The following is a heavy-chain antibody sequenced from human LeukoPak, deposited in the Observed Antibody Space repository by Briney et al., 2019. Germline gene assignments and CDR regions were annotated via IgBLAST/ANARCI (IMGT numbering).Heavy chain of an antibody. CDR3: TRINYG. D-gene: IGHD3-16*01. CDR1: GFTFSSYW. Sequence: PGGSLRLSCAAPGFTFSSYWMHWVRQAPGKGLMWVSRINSDGSTTSYADSVKGRFTISRDNAKSTLYLQMNSLRVEDTAVYYCTRINYGWGQGTLVTVSS. J-gene: IGHJ4*02. V-gene: IGHV3-74*01. CDR2: INSDGSTT.